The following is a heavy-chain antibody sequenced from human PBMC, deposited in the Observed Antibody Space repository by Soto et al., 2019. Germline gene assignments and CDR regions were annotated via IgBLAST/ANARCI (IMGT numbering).Heavy chain of an antibody. CDR3: ARDDWELRGGYYYYYGMDV. V-gene: IGHV3-30*14. D-gene: IGHD1-26*01. CDR1: GFTFSSYA. J-gene: IGHJ6*02. Sequence: GGSLRLSCAASGFTFSSYAMHWVRQAPGKGLEWVAVISYDGSNKYYADSVKGRFTISRDNSKNTLYLQMNSLRAEDTAVYYCARDDWELRGGYYYYYGMDVWGQGTTVTVSS. CDR2: ISYDGSNK.